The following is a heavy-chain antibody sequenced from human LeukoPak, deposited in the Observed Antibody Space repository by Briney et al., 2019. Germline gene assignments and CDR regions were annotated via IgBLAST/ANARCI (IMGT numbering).Heavy chain of an antibody. CDR3: ARDGTPYGDKNYYYGMDV. CDR1: GFTFSSYW. D-gene: IGHD4-23*01. V-gene: IGHV3-74*01. CDR2: INSDGSST. Sequence: GGSLRLSCAASGFTFSSYWMHWVRQAPGKGLVWVSRINSDGSSTSYADSVKGRFTISRDNAKNTLYLQMNSLGAEDTAVYYCARDGTPYGDKNYYYGMDVWGQGTTVTVSS. J-gene: IGHJ6*02.